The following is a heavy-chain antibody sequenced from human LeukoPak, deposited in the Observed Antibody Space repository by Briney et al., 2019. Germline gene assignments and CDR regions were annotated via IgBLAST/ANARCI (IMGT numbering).Heavy chain of an antibody. CDR3: ARRSGRPQNYYYYMDV. Sequence: SETLSLTCTVSGYSISSGYYWGWIRQPPGKGLEWIGSIYHTGSTYYNPSLRSRVTISADTSKNQFSLKLSSVTAADTAVYYCARRSGRPQNYYYYMDVWGKGTTVTVSS. CDR2: IYHTGST. V-gene: IGHV4-38-2*02. J-gene: IGHJ6*03. CDR1: GYSISSGYY. D-gene: IGHD6-19*01.